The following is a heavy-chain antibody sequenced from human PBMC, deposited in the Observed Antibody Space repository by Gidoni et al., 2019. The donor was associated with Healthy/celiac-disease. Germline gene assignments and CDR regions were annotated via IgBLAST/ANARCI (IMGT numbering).Heavy chain of an antibody. D-gene: IGHD2-15*01. V-gene: IGHV1-69*01. J-gene: IGHJ2*01. CDR1: GGTFSSCA. CDR3: ARGHCSGGSCYSGYFDL. CDR2: LIPIFGTA. Sequence: QVQLVQSGASVKMPGSSVRVACKASGGTFSSCAISWVRQAPVQGLEWMGGLIPIFGTANYAQKFQGRVTITADQSTSTAYMELSSLRSEDTAVYYCARGHCSGGSCYSGYFDLWGRGTLVTVSS.